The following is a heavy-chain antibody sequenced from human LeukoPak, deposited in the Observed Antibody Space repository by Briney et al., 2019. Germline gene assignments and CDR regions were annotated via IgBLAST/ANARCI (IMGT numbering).Heavy chain of an antibody. CDR3: ARGGFEKQWLPPHY. V-gene: IGHV3-21*01. D-gene: IGHD6-19*01. J-gene: IGHJ4*02. CDR1: GFTFSSYS. Sequence: GGSLRLSCAVSGFTFSSYSMNWVRQAPGKGLEWVSSISSSSSYIYYADSVKGRFTISRDNAKNSLYLQMNSLRAEDTAVYYYARGGFEKQWLPPHYWGQGTLVTVSS. CDR2: ISSSSSYI.